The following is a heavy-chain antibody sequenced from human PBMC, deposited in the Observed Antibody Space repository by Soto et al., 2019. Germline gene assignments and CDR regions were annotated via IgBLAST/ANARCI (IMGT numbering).Heavy chain of an antibody. V-gene: IGHV3-74*01. CDR1: GFTISSYW. CDR2: INSDESST. CDR3: ARSNATFGKHWFDP. D-gene: IGHD3-16*01. Sequence: GGSLRLSCAASGFTISSYWMHWVRQAPGKGLVWVSRINSDESSTDYADSVKGRFTISRDNAKNTLYLQMNSLRAEDTALYYCARSNATFGKHWFDPWGQGTLVTVSS. J-gene: IGHJ5*02.